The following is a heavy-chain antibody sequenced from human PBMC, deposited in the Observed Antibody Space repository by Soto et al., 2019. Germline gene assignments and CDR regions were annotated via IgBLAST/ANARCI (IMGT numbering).Heavy chain of an antibody. D-gene: IGHD5-12*01. J-gene: IGHJ6*02. CDR1: RYTLSDNA. V-gene: IGHV3-23*01. Sequence: PGGRLRLSCAVSRYTLSDNAVGWVPQTPGGGLEQVSQISATGGATHHEDSVKGRFTISRDNSRNPLYPQLDSLRDEDTAIYYCAKFGFTRWLPGGYYYYGMDVWPQGTTVTVSS. CDR2: ISATGGAT. CDR3: AKFGFTRWLPGGYYYYGMDV.